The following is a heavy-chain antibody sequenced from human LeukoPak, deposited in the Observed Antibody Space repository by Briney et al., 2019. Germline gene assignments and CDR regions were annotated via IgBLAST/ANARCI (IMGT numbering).Heavy chain of an antibody. J-gene: IGHJ4*02. CDR3: ARPMSGRYDADPY. CDR2: IKEDGSRN. V-gene: IGHV3-7*05. Sequence: GGSLRLSCAASGFTFSSYWMSWVRQAPGKGLEWVANIKEDGSRNHYVDSVKGRFTISRDNAKNSLYLQMSSLRADDTAIYYFARPMSGRYDADPYWGQGNLVTGSS. CDR1: GFTFSSYW. D-gene: IGHD6-19*01.